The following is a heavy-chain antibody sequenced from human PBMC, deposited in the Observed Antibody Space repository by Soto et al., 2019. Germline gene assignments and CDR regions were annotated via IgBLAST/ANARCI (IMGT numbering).Heavy chain of an antibody. CDR2: IYWNDDK. CDR1: GFSLSTSGVG. D-gene: IGHD3-22*01. CDR3: AHSLGNYDSSGYPEYFDY. V-gene: IGHV2-5*01. Sequence: SGPTLVKPTQTLTLTCTFSGFSLSTSGVGVGWIRQPPGKALEWLALIYWNDDKRYSPSLKSRLTITKDTSKNQVVLTMTNMDPVDTATYYCAHSLGNYDSSGYPEYFDYWGQGTLVTVSS. J-gene: IGHJ4*02.